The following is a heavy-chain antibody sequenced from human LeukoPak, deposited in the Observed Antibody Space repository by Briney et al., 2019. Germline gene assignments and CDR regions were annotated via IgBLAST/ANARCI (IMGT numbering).Heavy chain of an antibody. Sequence: GGCLRLSCAASGFTFSSYAMRWVSQAPGKRLEWISTISGIGRSTYYGDSVKGRFTISRDNSKNTLSLQMNSLRAEDTAVYYCAKEYYVLLVYALGGSFDYWGRGTLVTVSS. V-gene: IGHV3-23*01. CDR1: GFTFSSYA. D-gene: IGHD2-8*02. J-gene: IGHJ4*02. CDR3: AKEYYVLLVYALGGSFDY. CDR2: ISGIGRST.